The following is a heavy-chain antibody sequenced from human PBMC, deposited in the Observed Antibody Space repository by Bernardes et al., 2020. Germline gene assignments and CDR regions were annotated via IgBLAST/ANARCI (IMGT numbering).Heavy chain of an antibody. CDR1: GSTFSSYS. V-gene: IGHV3-7*01. CDR3: ASDDGMDV. J-gene: IGHJ6*02. CDR2: IKQVGRER. Sequence: GGSLRLSCAASGSTFSSYSMTWVRQAPGKGLEWVDNIKQVGRERNYVDSVKGQFTTSRDNAKNSLYLHMNSLRAEDTAEYYCASDDGMDVWGQGTTVTVFS.